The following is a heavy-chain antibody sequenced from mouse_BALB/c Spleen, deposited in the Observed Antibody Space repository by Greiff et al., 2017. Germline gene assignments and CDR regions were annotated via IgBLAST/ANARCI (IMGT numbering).Heavy chain of an antibody. J-gene: IGHJ3*01. CDR1: GFTFSDYY. Sequence: EVNVVESGGGLVKPGGSLKLSCAASGFTFSDYYMYWVRQTPEKRLEWVATISDGGSYTYYPDSVKGRFTISRDNAKNTLYLQMSSLKSEDTAMYYCAREGDSSGRESSFAYWGQGTLVTVSA. CDR2: ISDGGSYT. V-gene: IGHV5-4*02. CDR3: AREGDSSGRESSFAY. D-gene: IGHD3-2*01.